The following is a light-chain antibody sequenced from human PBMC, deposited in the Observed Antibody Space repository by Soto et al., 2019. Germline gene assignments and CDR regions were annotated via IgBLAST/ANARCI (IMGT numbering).Light chain of an antibody. V-gene: IGKV3-11*01. CDR2: LAS. J-gene: IGKJ1*01. Sequence: DIVLQQSPATLSSFPGDRVTLSCRASQAVNTRLAWYQHKPGQAPRLLIYLASNRAAGVPARFSGSGSGTDFTLTISDVEPEDFAVYYCHQRQSWPRTFGQGTKVDIK. CDR1: QAVNTR. CDR3: HQRQSWPRT.